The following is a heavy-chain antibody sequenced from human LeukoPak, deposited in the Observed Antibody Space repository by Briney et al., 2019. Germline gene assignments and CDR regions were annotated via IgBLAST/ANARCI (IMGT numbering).Heavy chain of an antibody. CDR2: INQDGSER. D-gene: IGHD6-6*01. CDR1: GFTFSSYC. V-gene: IGHV3-7*01. Sequence: GSLRLSCVASGFTFSSYCMSWVRRAPGKGLEWVANINQDGSERYQVDSVKGRFTISRDNAQNSVHLQMNSLRDEDTAVYYCARARPNVVVGPPAAHFDSWGQGALVTVSS. CDR3: ARARPNVVVGPPAAHFDS. J-gene: IGHJ4*02.